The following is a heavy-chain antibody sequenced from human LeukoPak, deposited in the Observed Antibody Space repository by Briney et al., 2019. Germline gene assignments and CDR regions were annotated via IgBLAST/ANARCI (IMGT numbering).Heavy chain of an antibody. D-gene: IGHD1-7*01. Sequence: SETLSLTCTVSGGSINSFYWSWIRQPPGKGLEWIGYIYYSGSTNYNPSLKSRVTISVDTSKNQFSLKLSSVTAADTAVYYCARVGWNYVGYYYYYMDVWGKGTTVTVSS. J-gene: IGHJ6*03. V-gene: IGHV4-59*01. CDR1: GGSINSFY. CDR2: IYYSGST. CDR3: ARVGWNYVGYYYYYMDV.